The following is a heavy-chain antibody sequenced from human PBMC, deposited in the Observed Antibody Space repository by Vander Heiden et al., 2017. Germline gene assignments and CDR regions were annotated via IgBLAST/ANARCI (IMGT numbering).Heavy chain of an antibody. CDR3: AKDPNDIVVVPAARYYYYYGMDV. J-gene: IGHJ6*02. CDR2: ISGSGGST. D-gene: IGHD2-2*01. CDR1: FSSYA. V-gene: IGHV3-23*01. Sequence: FSSYAMSWVRQAPGKGLEWVSAISGSGGSTYYADSVKGRFTISRDNSKNTLYLQMNNLRAEDTAVYYCAKDPNDIVVVPAARYYYYYGMDVWGQGTTVTVSS.